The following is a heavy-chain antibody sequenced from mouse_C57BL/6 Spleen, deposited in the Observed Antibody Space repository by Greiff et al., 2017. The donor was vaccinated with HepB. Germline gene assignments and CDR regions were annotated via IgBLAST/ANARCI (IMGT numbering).Heavy chain of an antibody. J-gene: IGHJ4*01. CDR3: ARGRQLWAMDY. CDR2: INPGSGGT. CDR1: GYAFTNYL. V-gene: IGHV1-54*01. D-gene: IGHD3-2*01. Sequence: QVQLQQSGAELVRPGTSVKVSCKASGYAFTNYLIEWVKQRPGQGLEWIGVINPGSGGTNYNEKFKGKATLTADKSSSTAYMQLSSLTSEDSAVYFCARGRQLWAMDYWGQGTSVTVSS.